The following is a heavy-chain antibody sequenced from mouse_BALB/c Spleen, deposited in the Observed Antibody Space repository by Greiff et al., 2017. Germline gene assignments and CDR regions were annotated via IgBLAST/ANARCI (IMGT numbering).Heavy chain of an antibody. CDR1: GYSFTGYF. J-gene: IGHJ3*01. D-gene: IGHD1-1*01. CDR2: INPYNGDT. V-gene: IGHV1-20*02. CDR3: AREGYYYGSSQAWFAY. Sequence: DVKLQESGPELVKPGASVKISCKASGYSFTGYFMNWVMQSHGKSLEWIGRINPYNGDTFYNQKFKGKATLTVDKSSSTAHMELRSLASEDSAVYYCAREGYYYGSSQAWFAYWGQGTLVTVSA.